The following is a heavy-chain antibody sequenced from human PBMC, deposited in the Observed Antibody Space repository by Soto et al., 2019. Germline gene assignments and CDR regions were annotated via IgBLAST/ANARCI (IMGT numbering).Heavy chain of an antibody. Sequence: QVQLVQSGAEVREPGASVKVSCKASGYSFTSLDINWVRQTAGQGLEWMGWMQPSTGRTGYAQKFQGRVTMTRDTSINTAYMELTTLTSDDTALYYCARGVIAGVDYWGQGTLVTVSS. J-gene: IGHJ4*02. D-gene: IGHD3-16*01. CDR2: MQPSTGRT. CDR3: ARGVIAGVDY. CDR1: GYSFTSLD. V-gene: IGHV1-8*01.